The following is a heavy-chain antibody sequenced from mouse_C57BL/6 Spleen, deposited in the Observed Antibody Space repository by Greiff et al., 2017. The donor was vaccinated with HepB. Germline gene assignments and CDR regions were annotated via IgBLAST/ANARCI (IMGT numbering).Heavy chain of an antibody. CDR2: IYPRSGNT. Sequence: QVQLHHSGSELARPGASVKLSCKASGYTFTSYGISWVKQRTGQGLEWIGEIYPRSGNTYYNEKFKGKATLTADKSSSTAYMELRSLTSEDSAVYFCARGVTTVEYYFDYWGQGTTLTVSS. J-gene: IGHJ2*01. CDR1: GYTFTSYG. V-gene: IGHV1-81*01. D-gene: IGHD1-1*01. CDR3: ARGVTTVEYYFDY.